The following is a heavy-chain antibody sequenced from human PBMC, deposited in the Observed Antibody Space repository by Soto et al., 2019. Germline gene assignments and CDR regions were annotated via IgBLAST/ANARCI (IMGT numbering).Heavy chain of an antibody. CDR3: AGEADYLNWFDP. D-gene: IGHD4-17*01. V-gene: IGHV3-48*01. CDR2: ISSSSTI. Sequence: PGGSLRLSCAASGFTFSSYSMNWVRQAPGKGLEWVSYISSSSTIYYADSVKGRFTISRDNAKNSLYLQMNSLRAEDTAVYYCAGEADYLNWFDPWGQGTLVTVSS. CDR1: GFTFSSYS. J-gene: IGHJ5*02.